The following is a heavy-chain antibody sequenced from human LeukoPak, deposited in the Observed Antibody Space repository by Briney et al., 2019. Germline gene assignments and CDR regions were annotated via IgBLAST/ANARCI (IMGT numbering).Heavy chain of an antibody. J-gene: IGHJ6*02. CDR2: IHYSGST. D-gene: IGHD1-14*01. V-gene: IGHV4-61*08. CDR3: ASIPQSGLDYYGMDV. Sequence: SETLSLTCTVSGGSISRSYSISDYYWTWIRQPPGKGLEWIGYIHYSGSTNYNPSLKSRVTISVDTSKNQFSLKLSSVTAAGTAVYYCASIPQSGLDYYGMDVWGQGTTVTVSS. CDR1: GGSISRSYSISDYY.